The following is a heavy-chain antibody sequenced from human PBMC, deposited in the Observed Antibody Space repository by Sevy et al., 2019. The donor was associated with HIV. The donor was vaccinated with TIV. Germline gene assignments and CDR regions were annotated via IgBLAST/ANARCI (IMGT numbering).Heavy chain of an antibody. V-gene: IGHV1-18*01. J-gene: IGHJ4*02. CDR2: IRPYNGNT. Sequence: ASVKVSCKASGYTFTSYGLSWVRQAPGQGLEWMGGIRPYNGNTDYAQKLQGRVTVTTDTSTTTAYLELRSLGSDDTALYYCARLLGSTEFGYYFDYWGQGTLVTVSS. D-gene: IGHD1-26*01. CDR3: ARLLGSTEFGYYFDY. CDR1: GYTFTSYG.